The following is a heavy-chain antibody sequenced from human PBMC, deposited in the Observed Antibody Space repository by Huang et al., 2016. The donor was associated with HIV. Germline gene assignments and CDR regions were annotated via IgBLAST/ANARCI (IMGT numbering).Heavy chain of an antibody. V-gene: IGHV4-34*02. D-gene: IGHD3-3*01. J-gene: IGHJ6*03. CDR1: GGAFTNYY. Sequence: QVRLQQWGAGVLKPSETLSLTCAVYGGAFTNYYWSWVRQLTGRRLEWIGGLIHSGSVTYKPALKTRVAWSIDPSKKRFTLRLQAVTAADTAIYYCARVPTPSYYDCWDITPSHEDVFYYNMDVWGQGTTVIVSS. CDR3: ARVPTPSYYDCWDITPSHEDVFYYNMDV. CDR2: LIHSGSV.